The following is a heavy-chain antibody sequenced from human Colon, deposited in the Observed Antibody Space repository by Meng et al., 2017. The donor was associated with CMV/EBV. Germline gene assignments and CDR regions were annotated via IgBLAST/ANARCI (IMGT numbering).Heavy chain of an antibody. V-gene: IGHV3-11*01. D-gene: IGHD1-26*01. CDR2: ISTSGSPI. Sequence: GESLKISCAASGFDFSDYYMTWVRQAPGKGLEWIAYISTSGSPIYYADSVKGRFSISRDNVKASLYLEMNSLRAEDTAVYYCARDRGVGGALDSWGQGALVTVSS. CDR1: GFDFSDYY. J-gene: IGHJ4*02. CDR3: ARDRGVGGALDS.